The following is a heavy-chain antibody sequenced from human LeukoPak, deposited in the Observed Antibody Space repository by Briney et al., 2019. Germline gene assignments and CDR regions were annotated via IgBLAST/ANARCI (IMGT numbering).Heavy chain of an antibody. CDR3: AKNGSGSYLDDY. CDR1: GYTFTSYG. Sequence: GAEVKVSCKASGYTFTSYGISWVRQAPGQGLEWMGWISAYNGNADYAQKLQGRVTMTTDTSTSTAYMELRSLRSDDTAVYYCAKNGSGSYLDDYWGQGTPFTVSS. V-gene: IGHV1-18*01. J-gene: IGHJ4*02. D-gene: IGHD1-26*01. CDR2: ISAYNGNA.